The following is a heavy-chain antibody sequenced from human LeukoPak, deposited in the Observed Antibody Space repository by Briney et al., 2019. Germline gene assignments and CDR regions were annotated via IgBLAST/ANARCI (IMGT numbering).Heavy chain of an antibody. D-gene: IGHD3-22*01. V-gene: IGHV3-53*01. CDR2: IYDGGVT. CDR3: ARKFYYESTGSDAFDI. J-gene: IGHJ3*02. Sequence: SGGSLRLSCAASGFNVGSSYMTWVRQAPGKGLEWVSVIYDGGVTYYADSVKGRFTIFRDNSKNTVYLQMNSLRAEDTAVYFCARKFYYESTGSDAFDIWGQGTMVTVSS. CDR1: GFNVGSSY.